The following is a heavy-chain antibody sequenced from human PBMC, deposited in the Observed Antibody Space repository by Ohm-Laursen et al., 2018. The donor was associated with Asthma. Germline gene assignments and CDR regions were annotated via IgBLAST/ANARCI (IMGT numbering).Heavy chain of an antibody. V-gene: IGHV3-7*01. CDR1: GFSFSSHW. Sequence: SLRLSCAASGFSFSSHWMNWGRQAPGKGLEWVANINQDGSVKYYADSVKGRFTISRDNSKNTLYLQMNSLRAEDTAVYYCAKDAVTYYGSGSFFDYWGQGTLITVSS. CDR3: AKDAVTYYGSGSFFDY. D-gene: IGHD3-10*01. J-gene: IGHJ4*02. CDR2: INQDGSVK.